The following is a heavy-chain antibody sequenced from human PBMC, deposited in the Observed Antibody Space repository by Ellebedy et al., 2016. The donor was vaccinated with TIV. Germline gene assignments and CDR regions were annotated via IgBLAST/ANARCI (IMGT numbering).Heavy chain of an antibody. CDR2: INPNSGGT. V-gene: IGHV1-2*02. D-gene: IGHD3-10*01. CDR3: ARDYGSGDSYGMDV. J-gene: IGHJ6*02. Sequence: ASVKVSCKASGYTFTGYYMHWVRQAPGQGLEWMGWINPNSGGTNYAQKFQGRVTMTRDTSISTAYMELSRLRSDDTAVYYCARDYGSGDSYGMDVWGQGTTVTVSS. CDR1: GYTFTGYY.